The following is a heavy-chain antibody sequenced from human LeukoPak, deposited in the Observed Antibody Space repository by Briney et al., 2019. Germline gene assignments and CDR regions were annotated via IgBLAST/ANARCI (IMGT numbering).Heavy chain of an antibody. CDR3: AKDISGSYLPVFDY. Sequence: GGSLRLSCAASGFTFDDYAMHWVRQAPGKGLEWVSGISWNSGSIGYADSVKGRFTISRDNAKNSLYLQMNSLRAEDTALYYCAKDISGSYLPVFDYWGQGTLVTVSS. CDR1: GFTFDDYA. CDR2: ISWNSGSI. J-gene: IGHJ4*02. D-gene: IGHD1-26*01. V-gene: IGHV3-9*01.